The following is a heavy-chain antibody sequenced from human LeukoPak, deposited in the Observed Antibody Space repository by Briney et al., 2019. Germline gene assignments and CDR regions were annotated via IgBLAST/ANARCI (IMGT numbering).Heavy chain of an antibody. CDR1: GYTFTSYY. CDR2: INPSGGST. V-gene: IGHV1-46*01. CDR3: AREALIAVAGPRYFDY. Sequence: GATVKVSCKASGYTFTSYYMHWVRQAPGQGLEWMGIINPSGGSTSYAQKFQGRVTMTRDTSTSTVYMELSSLRSEDTAVYYCAREALIAVAGPRYFDYWGQGTLVTVSS. J-gene: IGHJ4*02. D-gene: IGHD6-19*01.